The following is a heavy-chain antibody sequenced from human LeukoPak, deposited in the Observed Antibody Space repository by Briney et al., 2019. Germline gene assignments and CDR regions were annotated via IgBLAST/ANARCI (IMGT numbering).Heavy chain of an antibody. CDR3: AKGVFGYYYDSSGYGAYYFDY. Sequence: GGSLRLSCAASGFTFDDYAMHWGRRAPGKGLGWVSGITWNSGSIGYACSVKCRFTISRDHAKNSLYLQMNSLRAEDTALYYCAKGVFGYYYDSSGYGAYYFDYWGQATLVTVSS. CDR2: ITWNSGSI. J-gene: IGHJ4*02. D-gene: IGHD3-22*01. V-gene: IGHV3-9*01. CDR1: GFTFDDYA.